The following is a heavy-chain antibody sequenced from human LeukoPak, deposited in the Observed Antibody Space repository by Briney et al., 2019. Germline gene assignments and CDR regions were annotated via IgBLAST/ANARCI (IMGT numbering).Heavy chain of an antibody. Sequence: ASVKVSCKASGYTFTGYYMHWVRQAPGQGLEWMGWINPNSGGTNYAQKFQGRVTMTRDTSISTAYMEVTKLTSDDTAVYYCARDRGALAAAGTWLYYGMDVWGQGTTVTVSS. J-gene: IGHJ6*02. CDR3: ARDRGALAAAGTWLYYGMDV. CDR1: GYTFTGYY. D-gene: IGHD6-13*01. V-gene: IGHV1-2*02. CDR2: INPNSGGT.